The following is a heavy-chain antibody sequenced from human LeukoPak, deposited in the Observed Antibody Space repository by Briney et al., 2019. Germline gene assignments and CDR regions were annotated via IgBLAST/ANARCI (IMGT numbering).Heavy chain of an antibody. CDR2: ISSSGSNK. Sequence: GGSLRLSCAASGITFSNYYMTWIRQAPGKGLEWVSYISSSGSNKYYADSVKGRFTISRDNAKNSLYLQMNSLRAEDTAVYFCAKQSNNHYYQKASDYWGQGTLVTVSS. CDR3: AKQSNNHYYQKASDY. CDR1: GITFSNYY. V-gene: IGHV3-11*04. J-gene: IGHJ4*02. D-gene: IGHD1-26*01.